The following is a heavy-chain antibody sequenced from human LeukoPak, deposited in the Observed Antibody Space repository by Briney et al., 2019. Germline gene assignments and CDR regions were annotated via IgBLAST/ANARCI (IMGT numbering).Heavy chain of an antibody. Sequence: GASLKISCKGYGSRFTSYWIGWVRQMPGKGLGWMGIIYPGDSETTYSPSFQGQVTISADRSISTAYLQWSSLKASDTAMYYCARHRLEYDILTGYYGESYFDDWGQGTLVTVSS. CDR1: GSRFTSYW. V-gene: IGHV5-51*01. D-gene: IGHD3-9*01. CDR2: IYPGDSET. J-gene: IGHJ4*02. CDR3: ARHRLEYDILTGYYGESYFDD.